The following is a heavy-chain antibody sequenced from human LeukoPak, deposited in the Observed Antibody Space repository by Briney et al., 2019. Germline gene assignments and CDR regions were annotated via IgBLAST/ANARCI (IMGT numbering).Heavy chain of an antibody. Sequence: ASVKVSCKASGYTFTGYYMHWVRQAPGQGLEWMGWINPNSGGTNYAQKFQGRVTMTRDTSISTAYMELSRLRSDDTAVYYCARNREAVALGWFDPWGQGTLVTVPS. D-gene: IGHD6-19*01. CDR1: GYTFTGYY. CDR2: INPNSGGT. CDR3: ARNREAVALGWFDP. V-gene: IGHV1-2*02. J-gene: IGHJ5*02.